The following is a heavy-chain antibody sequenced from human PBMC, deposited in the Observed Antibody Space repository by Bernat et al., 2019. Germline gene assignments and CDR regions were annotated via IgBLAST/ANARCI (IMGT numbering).Heavy chain of an antibody. CDR1: AGSISSHNYF. J-gene: IGHJ4*02. CDR3: ARHLAVAGTTGTFDY. CDR2: VYSSGST. V-gene: IGHV4-39*01. Sequence: QLQLQESGPGLVKPSETLSLTCTVSAGSISSHNYFWGWIREPPGKGLEWIGSVYSSGSTYYKPSLKSRVTISVDMSKNQFSLKLSSVTAADTAVYYCARHLAVAGTTGTFDYWGQGTLVTVSS. D-gene: IGHD6-19*01.